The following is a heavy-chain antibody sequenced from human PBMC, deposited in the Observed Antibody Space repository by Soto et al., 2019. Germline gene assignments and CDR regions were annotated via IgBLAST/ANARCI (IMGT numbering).Heavy chain of an antibody. CDR3: VRRHVSATGIDWFDP. CDR1: GYTFTSYG. J-gene: IGHJ5*02. Sequence: AAVKVSCKASGYTFTSYGIHWVRQAPGQRLEWMGWINAANGDTKYSPKFQGRVAITRDTSASTAYMELSSLRSEDTAVYYCVRRHVSATGIDWFDPWGQGTLVTVSS. V-gene: IGHV1-3*01. CDR2: INAANGDT. D-gene: IGHD6-13*01.